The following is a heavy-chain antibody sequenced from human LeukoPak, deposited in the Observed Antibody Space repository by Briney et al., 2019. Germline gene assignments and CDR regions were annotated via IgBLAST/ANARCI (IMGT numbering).Heavy chain of an antibody. D-gene: IGHD5-12*01. CDR2: ISSSSSYI. CDR3: ARDEYSGYVHFDY. V-gene: IGHV3-21*01. Sequence: GGSLRLFCAASGFTFSSYSMNWVRQAPGKGLEWVSSISSSSSYIYYADSVKGRFTISRDNAKNSLYLQMTSLRAEDTAVYYCARDEYSGYVHFDYWGQGTLVTVSS. CDR1: GFTFSSYS. J-gene: IGHJ4*02.